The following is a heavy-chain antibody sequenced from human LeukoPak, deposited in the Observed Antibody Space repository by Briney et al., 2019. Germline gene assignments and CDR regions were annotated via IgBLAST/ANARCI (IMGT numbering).Heavy chain of an antibody. V-gene: IGHV1-18*01. D-gene: IGHD6-6*01. CDR3: ARDAGGPYINSSEWFDP. CDR1: GYTFTSYG. J-gene: IGHJ5*02. Sequence: ASVKVSCKASGYTFTSYGISWVRQAPGQGLEWMGWISAYNGNTNYAQKLQGRVTMTRDMSTSTVYMELSSLRSEDTAVYYCARDAGGPYINSSEWFDPWGQGTLVTVSS. CDR2: ISAYNGNT.